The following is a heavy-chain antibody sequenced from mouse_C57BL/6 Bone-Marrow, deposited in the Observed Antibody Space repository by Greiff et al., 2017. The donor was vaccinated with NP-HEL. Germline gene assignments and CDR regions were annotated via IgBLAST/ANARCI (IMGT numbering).Heavy chain of an antibody. CDR3: TGGTSLLRLDY. J-gene: IGHJ2*01. CDR2: IRLKSDNYAT. CDR1: GFTFSNYW. D-gene: IGHD1-2*01. V-gene: IGHV6-3*01. Sequence: EVKLQESGGGLVQPGGSMKLSCVASGFTFSNYWMNWVRQSPEKGLEWVAQIRLKSDNYATHYAESVKGRFTISRDDSKSSVYLQMNNLRAEDTGIYYCTGGTSLLRLDYWGQGTTLTVSS.